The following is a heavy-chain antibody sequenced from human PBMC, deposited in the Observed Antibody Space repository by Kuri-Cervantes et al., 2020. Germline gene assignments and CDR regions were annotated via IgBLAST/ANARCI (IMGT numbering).Heavy chain of an antibody. CDR3: AFP. Sequence: GGSLRLSCTTSGFTFNKFWLHWVRQAPGKGLVWLSRINSYGSDTDYAESVKGRFTISRDNSKNTLYLQMNRLRVEDTAIYYCAFPWGRGTLVTVSS. CDR1: GFTFNKFW. V-gene: IGHV3-74*01. J-gene: IGHJ5*02. CDR2: INSYGSDT.